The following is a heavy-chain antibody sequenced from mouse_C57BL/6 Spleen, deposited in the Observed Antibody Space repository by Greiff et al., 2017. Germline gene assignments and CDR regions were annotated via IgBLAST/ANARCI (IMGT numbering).Heavy chain of an antibody. D-gene: IGHD1-1*01. J-gene: IGHJ4*01. CDR2: IDPANGNT. Sequence: EVKLVESVAELVRPGASVKLSCTASGFNIKNTYMHWVKQRPEQGLEWIGRIDPANGNTKYAPKFQGKATITADTSSNTAYLQLSSLTSEDTAIYYCARWELLRDYYAMDYWGQGTSVTVSS. CDR1: GFNIKNTY. CDR3: ARWELLRDYYAMDY. V-gene: IGHV14-3*01.